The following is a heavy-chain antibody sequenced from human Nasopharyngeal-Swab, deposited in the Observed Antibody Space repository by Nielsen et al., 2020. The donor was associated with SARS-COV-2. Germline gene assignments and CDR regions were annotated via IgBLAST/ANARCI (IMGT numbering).Heavy chain of an antibody. CDR3: ARGYCSGGSCYSDYYYGMDV. CDR2: IYTSGST. D-gene: IGHD2-15*01. Sequence: RQAPGKGLEWIGRIYTSGSTNYNPSLKSRVTILVDTSKNQFSLKLSSVTAADTAVYYCARGYCSGGSCYSDYYYGMDVWGQGTTVTVSS. V-gene: IGHV4-61*02. J-gene: IGHJ6*02.